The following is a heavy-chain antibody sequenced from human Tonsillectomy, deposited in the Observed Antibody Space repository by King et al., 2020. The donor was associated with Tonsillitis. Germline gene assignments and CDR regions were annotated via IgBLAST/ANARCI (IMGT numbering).Heavy chain of an antibody. CDR1: GYTFTSYW. V-gene: IGHV5-51*01. D-gene: IGHD2-21*02. Sequence: VQLVESGAEVKKPGESLKISCKGSGYTFTSYWIGWVRQMPGKGLEWMGIIYPGDSDTRYSPSFQGQVTISADKSISTAYLQWSSLKASDTAMYYCARHHCDGDCLFWGPVPPYFDYWGQGTLVTVSS. J-gene: IGHJ4*02. CDR3: ARHHCDGDCLFWGPVPPYFDY. CDR2: IYPGDSDT.